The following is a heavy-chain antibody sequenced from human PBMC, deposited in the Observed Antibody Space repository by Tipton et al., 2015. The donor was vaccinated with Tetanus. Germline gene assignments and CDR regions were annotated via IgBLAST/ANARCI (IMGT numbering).Heavy chain of an antibody. Sequence: QLVQSGAEVKKPGASVKVSCKASGYTFTHYGVNWVRQAPGQGLEWMGWISPFNENVNYAEKFQGRLTMTTDRSTATVYLDWRSLKAADTAVFYCARGRGRGGVGYFDHWGQGALVTVSS. CDR1: GYTFTHYG. CDR2: ISPFNENV. D-gene: IGHD2-8*02. V-gene: IGHV1-18*01. CDR3: ARGRGRGGVGYFDH. J-gene: IGHJ5*02.